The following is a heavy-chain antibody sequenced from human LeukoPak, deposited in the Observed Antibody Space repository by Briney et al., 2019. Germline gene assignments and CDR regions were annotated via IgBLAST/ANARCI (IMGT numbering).Heavy chain of an antibody. CDR2: ISGSGGST. J-gene: IGHJ5*02. CDR3: AKDPWDIVVVPASYNWFDP. CDR1: GFTFSSYA. Sequence: GGSLRLSCAASGFTFSSYAMSWVRQAPGKGLERVSAISGSGGSTYYADSVKGRFTISRDNSKNTLYLQMNSLRAEDTAVYYCAKDPWDIVVVPASYNWFDPWGQGTLVTVSS. V-gene: IGHV3-23*01. D-gene: IGHD2-2*01.